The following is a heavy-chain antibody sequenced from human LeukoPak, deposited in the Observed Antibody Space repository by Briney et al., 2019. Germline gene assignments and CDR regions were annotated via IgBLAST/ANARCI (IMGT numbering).Heavy chain of an antibody. CDR3: ARDEWQQLALFEY. D-gene: IGHD6-13*01. CDR1: GYTFTNHG. CDR2: ISGYNGNT. V-gene: IGHV1-18*01. J-gene: IGHJ4*02. Sequence: ASVKVSCKASGYTFTNHGISWVRQAPGQGLEWMRWISGYNGNTNYAQKFQGRVTMTTDTSTNTAYMELRSLRSDDTAVYYCARDEWQQLALFEYWGQGTLVTVSS.